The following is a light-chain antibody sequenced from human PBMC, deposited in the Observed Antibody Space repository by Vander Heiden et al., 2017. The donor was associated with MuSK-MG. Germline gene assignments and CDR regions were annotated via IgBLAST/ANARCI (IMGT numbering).Light chain of an antibody. CDR1: SSDVGGYNY. V-gene: IGLV2-11*01. CDR2: DVS. J-gene: IGLJ2*01. Sequence: QSALTQPRSVSGSPGQSVTISCTGTSSDVGGYNYVSWYQQHPGKAAKLMIYDVSKRPSGVTDRFSGSKSGNTASLTISGLQAEDEADYYCCSYAGSYTFVFGGGTKLTVL. CDR3: CSYAGSYTFV.